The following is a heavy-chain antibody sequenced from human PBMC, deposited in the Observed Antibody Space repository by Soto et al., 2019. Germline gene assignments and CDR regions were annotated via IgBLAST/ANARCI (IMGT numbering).Heavy chain of an antibody. CDR3: ARVPRARRNAFDL. CDR2: ISNDGSNK. Sequence: GSLRLSCAASGFSFSTYGMHWVRQAPGKGLEWVAFISNDGSNKYYADSVKGRFTVSRDDSKNTVYLQMNSLRAEDTAVYYCARVPRARRNAFDLWGQGTMVTVSS. CDR1: GFSFSTYG. J-gene: IGHJ3*01. V-gene: IGHV3-30*03.